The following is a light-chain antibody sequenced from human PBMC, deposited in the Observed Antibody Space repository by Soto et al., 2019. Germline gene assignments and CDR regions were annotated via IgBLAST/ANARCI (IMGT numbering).Light chain of an antibody. CDR3: QQYGASPLT. Sequence: EIVLTQSPGTLSLSPGERATLSCRASESFARTYLAWYQQKPGQAPRLLIHGASSRATGIPDRFSGSNSGTDFTLTISRLEPEDPAVYYCQQYGASPLTFGGGTKVEIK. CDR2: GAS. V-gene: IGKV3-20*01. J-gene: IGKJ4*01. CDR1: ESFARTY.